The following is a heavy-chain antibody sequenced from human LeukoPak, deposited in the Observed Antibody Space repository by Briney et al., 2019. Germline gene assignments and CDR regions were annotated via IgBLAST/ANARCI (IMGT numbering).Heavy chain of an antibody. D-gene: IGHD3-10*01. CDR3: ARPGQLGSLYYGMDV. J-gene: IGHJ6*02. CDR2: IKHSGST. Sequence: SETLSLTCAVYGGSFSGYQWSWIRQPPGKGLEWIGEIKHSGSTKYNPSLKSRVTISVDTSKNQFSLKLSSVTAADTAVYYCARPGQLGSLYYGMDVWGQGTTVTVS. V-gene: IGHV4-34*01. CDR1: GGSFSGYQ.